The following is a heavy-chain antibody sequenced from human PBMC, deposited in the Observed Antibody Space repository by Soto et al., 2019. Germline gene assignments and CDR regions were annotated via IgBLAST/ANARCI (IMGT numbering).Heavy chain of an antibody. CDR2: LIPIVGTA. D-gene: IGHD1-26*01. V-gene: IGHV1-69*13. CDR3: ARAYLKWERLRPRDAFDI. J-gene: IGHJ3*02. CDR1: AGTFSSYA. Sequence: VAPVKVSCQASAGTFSSYAISWVRQTPRQGLRWMGGLIPIVGTANYAQKFQDRVTITADESTSTAYIELSSQRPEDTAVYYCARAYLKWERLRPRDAFDIWGQGTMVTVSS.